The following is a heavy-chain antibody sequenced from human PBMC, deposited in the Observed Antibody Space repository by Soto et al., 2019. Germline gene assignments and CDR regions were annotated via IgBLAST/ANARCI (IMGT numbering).Heavy chain of an antibody. CDR1: GGSITSGGYY. Sequence: QVQLQESGPGLVKPSQTLSLTCTVSGGSITSGGYYWSWIRQHPGKGLEWIGYIYYSGFTYYNPSLKGGVTISVDTSKNHFSVKLSPGTAADPAVYYCGRSVSPGGQGTLVTVPS. CDR3: GRSVSP. J-gene: IGHJ5*02. V-gene: IGHV4-31*03. CDR2: IYYSGFT.